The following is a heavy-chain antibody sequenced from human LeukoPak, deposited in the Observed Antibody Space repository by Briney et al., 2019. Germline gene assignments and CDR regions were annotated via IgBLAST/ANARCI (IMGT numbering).Heavy chain of an antibody. CDR1: GGSISNGDYY. V-gene: IGHV4-30-4*08. Sequence: KPSQTLSLTCNVSGGSISNGDYYWSWIRQPPGKGLEWIGYIYYGGSAYYNPSLKSRVTISVDTSKNQFSLNLTSMTAADTAAYYCAREPGSSSWFDYWGQGTLVIVSS. CDR2: IYYGGSA. J-gene: IGHJ4*02. CDR3: AREPGSSSWFDY. D-gene: IGHD6-13*01.